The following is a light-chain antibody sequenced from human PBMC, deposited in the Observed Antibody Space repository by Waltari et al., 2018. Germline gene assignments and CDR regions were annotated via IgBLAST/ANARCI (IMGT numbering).Light chain of an antibody. V-gene: IGKV3D-20*01. J-gene: IGKJ1*01. CDR3: QQYGSSPPK. Sequence: EIVLTQSPSTLSLSPGERATLPCGDSQIVSSSYLAWYQQKPGLAPRLLIYDASSRATGIPDRFSGSGSGTDFTLTISRLEPEDFAVYYCQQYGSSPPKFGQGTKVEIK. CDR2: DAS. CDR1: QIVSSSY.